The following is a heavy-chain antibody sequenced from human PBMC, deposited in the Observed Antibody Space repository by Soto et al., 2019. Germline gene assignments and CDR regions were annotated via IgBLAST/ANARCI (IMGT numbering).Heavy chain of an antibody. CDR2: IYWDDDK. D-gene: IGHD2-15*01. CDR1: GFSLSTSGLG. CDR3: AHVLVVVANYGMDV. Sequence: QITLKESGPTLVKPTQTLTLTCTFSGFSLSTSGLGLGWIRQPPVKALEWLALIYWDDDKRYSPSLTSRLTITKDTSKNQVVLTMTNMDPVDTATYYCAHVLVVVANYGMDVWGQGTTVTVSS. V-gene: IGHV2-5*02. J-gene: IGHJ6*02.